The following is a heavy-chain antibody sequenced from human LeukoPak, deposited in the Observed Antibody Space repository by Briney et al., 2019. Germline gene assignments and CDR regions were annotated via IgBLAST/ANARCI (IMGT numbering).Heavy chain of an antibody. V-gene: IGHV3-7*01. CDR2: MEEYGSYI. CDR1: GFDFSGFS. Sequence: PGGSLRLSCVVSGFDFSGFSMSWVRQAPGKGLEWVANMEEYGSYIFYVDSVKGRFIISRDNARNSLYLQMNNLRAEDTAVYYCARPRGCGSARCNNFDSWGQGTLVTVSS. J-gene: IGHJ4*02. D-gene: IGHD2-2*01. CDR3: ARPRGCGSARCNNFDS.